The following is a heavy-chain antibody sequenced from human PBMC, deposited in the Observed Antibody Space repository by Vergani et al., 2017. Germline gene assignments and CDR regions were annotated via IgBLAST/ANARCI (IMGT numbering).Heavy chain of an antibody. D-gene: IGHD2-2*01. Sequence: QVQLVESGGGVVQPGRSLRLSCAASGFTFSSYGMHWVRQAPGKGLEWVAVISYDGSNKYYADSVKGRFTISRDNSKNTLYLQMNSLRAEDTAVYYCAKTAYQLQYYYYYYYMDVWGKGP. J-gene: IGHJ6*03. CDR3: AKTAYQLQYYYYYYYMDV. V-gene: IGHV3-30*18. CDR2: ISYDGSNK. CDR1: GFTFSSYG.